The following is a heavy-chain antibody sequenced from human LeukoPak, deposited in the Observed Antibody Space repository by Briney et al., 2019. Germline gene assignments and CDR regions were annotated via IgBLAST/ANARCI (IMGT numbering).Heavy chain of an antibody. J-gene: IGHJ4*02. D-gene: IGHD5-24*01. Sequence: PSETLSLTCTVSGDSISSGDYYWSWIRQPAGKGLEWIGYIYYSRSTNYNPSLKSRVTISVDTSKNQFSLKLSSVTAADTAVYYCASTYQEMATIWEGFDYWGQGTLVTVSS. CDR2: IYYSRST. CDR3: ASTYQEMATIWEGFDY. CDR1: GDSISSGDYY. V-gene: IGHV4-61*10.